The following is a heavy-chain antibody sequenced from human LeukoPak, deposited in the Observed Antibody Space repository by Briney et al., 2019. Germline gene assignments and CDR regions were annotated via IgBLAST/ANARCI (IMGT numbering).Heavy chain of an antibody. D-gene: IGHD5-18*01. CDR1: GYTFTGYY. CDR3: ARGRGYSYANLDY. J-gene: IGHJ4*02. V-gene: IGHV1-2*02. CDR2: INPNSGGT. Sequence: ASVKVSCKASGYTFTGYYMHWVRQAPGQGLEWMGWINPNSGGTNYAQKFQGRVTMTRDTSISTAYMELSRLRSDDTAVYYCARGRGYSYANLDYWGQGTLVTVSS.